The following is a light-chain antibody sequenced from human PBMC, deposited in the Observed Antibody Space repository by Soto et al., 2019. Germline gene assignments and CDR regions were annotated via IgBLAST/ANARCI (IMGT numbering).Light chain of an antibody. CDR1: QSVGSN. CDR2: GAS. CDR3: QQYNNWPLFT. J-gene: IGKJ3*01. V-gene: IGKV3-15*01. Sequence: EIVMTQSPATLSVSPGERATLSCRASQSVGSNLAWYQQKPGQAPRLLIYGASTRATDIPARFSGSGSGTDFTLTISSLQSEDFAVYCCQQYNNWPLFTFGPGTKVDIK.